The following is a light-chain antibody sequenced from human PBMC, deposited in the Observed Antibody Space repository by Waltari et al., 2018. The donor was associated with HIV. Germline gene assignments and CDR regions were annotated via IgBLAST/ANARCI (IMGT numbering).Light chain of an antibody. J-gene: IGKJ5*01. V-gene: IGKV1-5*03. CDR2: KAS. CDR3: QQYHTDPS. Sequence: DIHMTQSPSTLSAFVGDRVAITCRASQNILTWLAWYQQKPGKAPKLLIHKASVLENGVSSRFSGSGSGTEFTLIIDSLQPDDFATYYCQQYHTDPSFGQGTRLEI. CDR1: QNILTW.